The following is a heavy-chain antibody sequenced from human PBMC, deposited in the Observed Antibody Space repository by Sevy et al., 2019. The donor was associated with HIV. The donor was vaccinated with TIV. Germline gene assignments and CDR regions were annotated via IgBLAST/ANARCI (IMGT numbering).Heavy chain of an antibody. J-gene: IGHJ2*01. CDR3: ASGLAYWYFDL. CDR2: IRIDGGNK. D-gene: IGHD2-15*01. Sequence: GGSWRPSCQRPEFTSIPIAIPGAGHSQGRGRGGVAFIRIDGGNKYFEDSGKARFTISRDNSDNTVFLQMNSLRAEDSAVYYCASGLAYWYFDLWGRGTLVTVSS. CDR1: EFTSIPIA. V-gene: IGHV3-30*02.